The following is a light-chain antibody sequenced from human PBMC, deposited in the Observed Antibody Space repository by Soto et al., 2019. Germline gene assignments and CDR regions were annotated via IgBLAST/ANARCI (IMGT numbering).Light chain of an antibody. CDR3: HQYNNWPQT. J-gene: IGKJ1*01. V-gene: IGKV3-15*01. CDR1: QSVNSN. Sequence: EIGMTQSPATPFVSPGERGTLSFRASQSVNSNLAWYQQKPGQAPRLLIHGASTRATGIPARFSGSGSGTEFTLTISSLQSEDFAIYYCHQYNNWPQTFGQGTKV. CDR2: GAS.